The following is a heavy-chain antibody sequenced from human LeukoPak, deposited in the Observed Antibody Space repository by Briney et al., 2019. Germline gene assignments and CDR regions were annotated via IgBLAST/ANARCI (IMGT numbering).Heavy chain of an antibody. CDR3: ARLTGPTSYFDY. D-gene: IGHD7-27*01. CDR1: GYSISNDYY. J-gene: IGHJ4*02. Sequence: SETLSLTCTVSGYSISNDYYWTSLRQPPGKGLEWIGGIYHSGTTYHNPSLKSRVTISVDTSKKRFSVKMSSVTAADTAVYYCARLTGPTSYFDYWGQGTLVTVSS. CDR2: IYHSGTT. V-gene: IGHV4-38-2*02.